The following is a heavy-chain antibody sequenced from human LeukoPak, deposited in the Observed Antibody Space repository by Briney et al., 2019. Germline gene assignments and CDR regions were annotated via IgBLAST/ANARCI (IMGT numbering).Heavy chain of an antibody. Sequence: GGSLRLSCAASGFTVSSNYMSWIRQAPGKGLVWVSVIYSGGSTYYADSVKGRFTISRDNSKNTLYLQMNSLRAEDTAVYYCARDIAYDSSGYYSPHFDYWGQGTLVTVSS. CDR2: IYSGGST. CDR3: ARDIAYDSSGYYSPHFDY. D-gene: IGHD3-22*01. J-gene: IGHJ4*02. V-gene: IGHV3-53*01. CDR1: GFTVSSNY.